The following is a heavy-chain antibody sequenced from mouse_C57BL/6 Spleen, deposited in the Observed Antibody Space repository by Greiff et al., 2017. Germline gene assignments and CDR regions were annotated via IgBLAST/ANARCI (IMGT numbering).Heavy chain of an antibody. V-gene: IGHV1-47*01. CDR1: GYTFTTYP. CDR3: ARAYYSNYGWYFDV. D-gene: IGHD2-5*01. CDR2: FHPCNDDT. J-gene: IGHJ1*03. Sequence: QVQLKQSGAELVKPGASVKMSCKASGYTFTTYPIEWMKQNHGKSLEWIGNFHPCNDDTKYNEKFKGKATLTVEKSSSTVYLELSRLTSDDSAVYYCARAYYSNYGWYFDVWGTGTTVTVSS.